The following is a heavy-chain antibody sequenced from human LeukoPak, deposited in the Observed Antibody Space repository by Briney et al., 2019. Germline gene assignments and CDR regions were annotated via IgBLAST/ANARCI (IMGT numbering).Heavy chain of an antibody. CDR3: ARGAGYSSSWYGRLNYFDY. CDR1: GGSFSGYY. CDR2: ISHSGST. Sequence: SETLSLTCAVYGGSFSGYYWSWIRQPPGKGLEWIGDISHSGSTNYNPSLKSRVTISVDTSKNQFSLKLSSVTAADTAVYYCARGAGYSSSWYGRLNYFDYWGQGTLVTVSS. J-gene: IGHJ4*02. V-gene: IGHV4-34*01. D-gene: IGHD6-13*01.